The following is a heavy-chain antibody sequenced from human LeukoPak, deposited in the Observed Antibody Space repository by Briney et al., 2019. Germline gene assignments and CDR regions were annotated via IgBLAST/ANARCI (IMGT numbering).Heavy chain of an antibody. Sequence: SVKVSCKASGGTFSSYAISWVRQAPGQGLEWMGGIIPIFGTANYAQKFQGRVAITADESTSTAYMELSSLRSEDTAVYYCARAVGCSGGSCYLPYNWFDPWGQGTLVTVSS. D-gene: IGHD2-15*01. CDR1: GGTFSSYA. CDR3: ARAVGCSGGSCYLPYNWFDP. V-gene: IGHV1-69*01. CDR2: IIPIFGTA. J-gene: IGHJ5*02.